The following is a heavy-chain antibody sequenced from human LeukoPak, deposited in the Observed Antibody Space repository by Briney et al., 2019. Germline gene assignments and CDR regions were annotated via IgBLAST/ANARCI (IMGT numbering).Heavy chain of an antibody. J-gene: IGHJ4*02. D-gene: IGHD6-13*01. CDR2: ISYDGSNK. CDR1: GFTFSTYA. V-gene: IGHV3-30*04. Sequence: GRSLRLSCAASGFTFSTYAMHWVRQAPGKGLEWVAVISYDGSNKYYADSVKGRFTISRDNSKNTLYLQMNSLRAEDTAVYYCAKAYSSSCLDYWGQGTLVTVSS. CDR3: AKAYSSSCLDY.